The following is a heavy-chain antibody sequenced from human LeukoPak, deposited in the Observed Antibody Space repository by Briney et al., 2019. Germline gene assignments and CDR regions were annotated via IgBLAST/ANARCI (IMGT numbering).Heavy chain of an antibody. CDR3: TRGKGRFYCSSTSCYEVPLEFDY. CDR1: GFTFGDYA. V-gene: IGHV3-49*03. J-gene: IGHJ4*02. CDR2: IRSKAYGGTT. Sequence: PGRSLRLSCTASGFTFGDYAMSWFRQAPGKGLEWVGFIRSKAYGGTTEYAASVKGRFTISRDDSKSIAYLQMNSLKTEDTAVYYCTRGKGRFYCSSTSCYEVPLEFDYWGQGTLVTVSS. D-gene: IGHD2-2*01.